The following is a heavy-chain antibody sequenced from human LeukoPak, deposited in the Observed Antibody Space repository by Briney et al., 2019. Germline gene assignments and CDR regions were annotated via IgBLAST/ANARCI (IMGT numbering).Heavy chain of an antibody. Sequence: SVKVSCKASGGTFSSYAISWVRQAPGQGLEWMGGIIPIFGTANYAQKFQGRVTITADESTSTAYMELSSLRSEDTAVYYCARTRSNYGYWFDPWGQGTLVTVSS. CDR2: IIPIFGTA. J-gene: IGHJ5*02. D-gene: IGHD4-11*01. CDR1: GGTFSSYA. CDR3: ARTRSNYGYWFDP. V-gene: IGHV1-69*13.